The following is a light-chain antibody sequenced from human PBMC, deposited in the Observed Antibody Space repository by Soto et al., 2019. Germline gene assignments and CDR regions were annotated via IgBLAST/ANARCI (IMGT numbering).Light chain of an antibody. CDR3: SSYTSSSTHWV. V-gene: IGLV2-14*01. CDR2: EVS. CDR1: SSDIGTYNY. J-gene: IGLJ3*02. Sequence: QSALTQPASVSGSPGQSITISCTGSSSDIGTYNYLSWYQQHPGKAPKLMIYEVSDRPSGISNRFSGSKSGNTASLTISGLQAEDEADYYCSSYTSSSTHWVFGGGTKLTVL.